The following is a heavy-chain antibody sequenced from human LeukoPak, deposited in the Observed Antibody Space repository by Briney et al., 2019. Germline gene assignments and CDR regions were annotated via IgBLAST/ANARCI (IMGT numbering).Heavy chain of an antibody. D-gene: IGHD2-2*01. CDR3: ARGYCSSTSCYVAY. J-gene: IGHJ4*02. CDR2: ISYDGSNK. V-gene: IGHV3-30*04. Sequence: PGGSLRLSCAASGFTFSSYAMHWVRQAPGKGLEWVAVISYDGSNKYYADSVEGRFTISRDNSKNTLYLQMNSLRAEDTAVYYCARGYCSSTSCYVAYWGQGTLVTVSS. CDR1: GFTFSSYA.